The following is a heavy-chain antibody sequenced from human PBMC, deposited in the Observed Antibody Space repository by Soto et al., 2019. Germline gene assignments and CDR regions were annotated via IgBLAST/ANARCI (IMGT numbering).Heavy chain of an antibody. CDR2: IYYSGST. CDR3: ARWSGYVFDP. V-gene: IGHV4-59*11. J-gene: IGHJ5*02. Sequence: SETLSLTCTVSGGTISSHYWSWIRQTPGKGLEWIGYIYYSGSTNYNPSLKSRVTISVDTSKNQFSLKLNSVTAADTAVYCCARWSGYVFDPWGQGTLVTVSS. CDR1: GGTISSHY. D-gene: IGHD3-3*01.